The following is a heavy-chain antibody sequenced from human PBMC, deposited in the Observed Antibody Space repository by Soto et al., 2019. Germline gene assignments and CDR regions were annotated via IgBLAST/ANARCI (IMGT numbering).Heavy chain of an antibody. CDR1: GGTFSSYA. CDR2: IIPIFGTA. CDR3: ARDPLDYGGNSVLFYYYYYGMDV. V-gene: IGHV1-69*06. J-gene: IGHJ6*02. D-gene: IGHD4-17*01. Sequence: QVQLVQSGAEVKKPGSSVKVSCKASGGTFSSYAISWVRQAPGQGLEWMGGIIPIFGTANYAQKFQGRVTITADKSTSTAYMELSSLRSEDTAVYYCARDPLDYGGNSVLFYYYYYGMDVWGQGTTVTVSS.